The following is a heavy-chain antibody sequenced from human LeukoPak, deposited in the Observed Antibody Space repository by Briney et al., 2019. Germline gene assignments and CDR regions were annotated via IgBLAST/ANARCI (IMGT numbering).Heavy chain of an antibody. Sequence: SETLSLTCAVYGGSFSGYSWNWIRQPLGEGLEWIGEINHSGSTNYNPSLKSRVTISVDTSKNQFSLKLRSVTAADTAVYYCARVRCSSTSCYVKAFDYWGQGTLVTVSS. J-gene: IGHJ4*02. CDR1: GGSFSGYS. CDR2: INHSGST. CDR3: ARVRCSSTSCYVKAFDY. V-gene: IGHV4-34*01. D-gene: IGHD2-2*01.